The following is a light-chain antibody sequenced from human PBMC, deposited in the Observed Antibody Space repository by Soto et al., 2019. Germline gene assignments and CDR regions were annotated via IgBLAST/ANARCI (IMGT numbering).Light chain of an antibody. CDR1: QDINTY. Sequence: DIQMTQSPSFLSASVGDRVTITCQASQDINTYLNWYQQKPGKAPKLLIYVASNLETGVPSRFIGSGSGTDFTFTISSLQPEDIATYYCLQYDNLPPYTFGQGTKLDIK. V-gene: IGKV1-33*01. CDR3: LQYDNLPPYT. CDR2: VAS. J-gene: IGKJ2*01.